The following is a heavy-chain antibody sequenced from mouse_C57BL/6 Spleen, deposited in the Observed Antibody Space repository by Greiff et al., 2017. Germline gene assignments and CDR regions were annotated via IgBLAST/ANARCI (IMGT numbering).Heavy chain of an antibody. J-gene: IGHJ3*01. D-gene: IGHD2-4*01. Sequence: EVQVVESGGGLVKPGGSLKLSCAASGFTFSSYAMSWVRQTPEKRLEWVATISDGGSYTYYPDNVKGRFTISRDNAKNNLYLQMSHLKSEDTAMYYCARDMEYYDYDEGAWFAYWGQGTLVTVSA. CDR2: ISDGGSYT. CDR3: ARDMEYYDYDEGAWFAY. CDR1: GFTFSSYA. V-gene: IGHV5-4*01.